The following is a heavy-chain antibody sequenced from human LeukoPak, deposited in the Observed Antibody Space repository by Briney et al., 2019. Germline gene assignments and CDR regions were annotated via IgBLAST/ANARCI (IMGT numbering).Heavy chain of an antibody. D-gene: IGHD2-15*01. CDR3: ARGCSGGSCYPLFDY. J-gene: IGHJ4*02. Sequence: GGSLRLSCAVSGFTISSYAMSWVRQAPGKGLEWVSAMSGSGGSTYYADSVKGRITISRDNSKNMLYLKMNSLRAEDTAVYYCARGCSGGSCYPLFDYWGQGTLVTVSS. CDR2: MSGSGGST. CDR1: GFTISSYA. V-gene: IGHV3-23*01.